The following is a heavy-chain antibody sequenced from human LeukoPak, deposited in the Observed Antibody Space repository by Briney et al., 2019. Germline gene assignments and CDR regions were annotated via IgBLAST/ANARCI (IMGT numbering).Heavy chain of an antibody. CDR2: IKTDGTST. J-gene: IGHJ3*02. Sequence: GGSLRLSCAASGFTFSSYWMHWVRQVPGKGLVWVSRIKTDGTSTNYADSVKGRFTISRDNAKNTLYLQMNSLRAEDTAVYYCASGTYWPRGAFDIWGQGTMVTVSS. D-gene: IGHD1-26*01. CDR1: GFTFSSYW. CDR3: ASGTYWPRGAFDI. V-gene: IGHV3-74*01.